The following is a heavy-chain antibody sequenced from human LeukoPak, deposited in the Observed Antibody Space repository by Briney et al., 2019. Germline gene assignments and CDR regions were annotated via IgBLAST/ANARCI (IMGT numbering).Heavy chain of an antibody. J-gene: IGHJ6*03. D-gene: IGHD6-6*01. CDR1: GFTFSSYW. Sequence: GGSLRLSCAASGFTFSSYWMHWVRQVPGKGLVWVSRINSDGSSTSYADSVKGRFTISRDNAKNSLYLQMNSLRPEDTAVYFCARDRHVPGLYYYYMDVWGKGTTVTVSS. V-gene: IGHV3-74*01. CDR3: ARDRHVPGLYYYYMDV. CDR2: INSDGSST.